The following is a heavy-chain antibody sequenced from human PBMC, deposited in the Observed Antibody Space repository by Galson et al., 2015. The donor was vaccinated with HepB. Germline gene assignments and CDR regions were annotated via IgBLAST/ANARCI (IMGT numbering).Heavy chain of an antibody. D-gene: IGHD3-10*01. V-gene: IGHV3-53*04. CDR2: IYSGGST. Sequence: SLRLSCAASGFTVSSNYMSWVRQAPGKGLEWVSVIYSGGSTYYADSAKGRFTISRHNSKNTLYLQMNSLRAEDTAVYYCARDREYGSGSYYKGWYFDLWGRGTLVTVSS. CDR3: ARDREYGSGSYYKGWYFDL. CDR1: GFTVSSNY. J-gene: IGHJ2*01.